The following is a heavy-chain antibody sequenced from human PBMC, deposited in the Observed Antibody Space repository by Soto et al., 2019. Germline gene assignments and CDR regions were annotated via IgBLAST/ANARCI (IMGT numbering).Heavy chain of an antibody. Sequence: EVQLLESGGGLVQPGGSLRLSCVASGFTFSTYGMTWVRQAPGKGLEWDSGISDSPYYADSVKGRFTISRDNSKNTLYLQMNSLRAEDTAVYYCATNGNSRQYDYWGQGTLVTVSS. CDR2: ISDSP. V-gene: IGHV3-23*01. CDR1: GFTFSTYG. CDR3: ATNGNSRQYDY. D-gene: IGHD3-22*01. J-gene: IGHJ4*02.